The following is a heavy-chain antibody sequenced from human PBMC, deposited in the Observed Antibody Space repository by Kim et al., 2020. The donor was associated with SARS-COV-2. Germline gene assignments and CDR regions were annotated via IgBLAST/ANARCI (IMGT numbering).Heavy chain of an antibody. Sequence: SETLSLTCTVSGGSISSSSYYWGWIRQPPGKGLEWIGSIYYSGSTYYNPSLKSRVTISVDTSKNQFSLKLSSVTAADTAVYYCAGNTIFGVVIDYWGQGTLVTVSS. J-gene: IGHJ4*02. CDR2: IYYSGST. CDR1: GGSISSSSYY. CDR3: AGNTIFGVVIDY. D-gene: IGHD3-3*01. V-gene: IGHV4-39*01.